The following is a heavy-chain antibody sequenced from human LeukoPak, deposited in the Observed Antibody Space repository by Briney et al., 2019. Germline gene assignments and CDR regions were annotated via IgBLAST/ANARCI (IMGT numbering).Heavy chain of an antibody. CDR1: GGSISSYY. V-gene: IGHV4-59*08. CDR2: IYYSGST. Sequence: SETLSLTCTVSGGSISSYYWSWIWQPPGKGLEWIGYIYYSGSTNYNPSLKSRVTISVDTSKNQFSLKLSSVTAADTAVYYCARHYFDPSGYYVLGLDHWGQGTLITVSS. J-gene: IGHJ4*02. D-gene: IGHD3-22*01. CDR3: ARHYFDPSGYYVLGLDH.